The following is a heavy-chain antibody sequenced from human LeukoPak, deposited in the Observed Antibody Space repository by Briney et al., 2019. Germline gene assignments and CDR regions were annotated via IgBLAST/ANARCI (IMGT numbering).Heavy chain of an antibody. CDR1: GFTFSSYA. CDR2: TSSSDAGT. Sequence: PGGSLRLSCAASGFTFSSYAMSWVRQAPGKGLERVSATSSSDAGTYYAASVRGRFTVSRDNSKNTLYLQMNSLRAEDAAVYYCAKAPVTSCSGVFCYPFDSWGQGTLVTVSS. J-gene: IGHJ4*02. CDR3: AKAPVTSCSGVFCYPFDS. V-gene: IGHV3-23*01. D-gene: IGHD2-15*01.